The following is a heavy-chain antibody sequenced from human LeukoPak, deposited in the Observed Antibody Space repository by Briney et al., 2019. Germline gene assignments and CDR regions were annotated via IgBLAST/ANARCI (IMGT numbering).Heavy chain of an antibody. CDR2: ITSSGTYI. J-gene: IGHJ4*02. CDR3: ARDCSGGSCYLN. CDR1: GFTFNNYN. Sequence: GGSLRLSCAASGFTFNNYNMNWVRQAPGKALEWVSSITSSGTYIFYADSVKGRFTISRDNAKNSLYLQMNSLRAEDTALYYCARDCSGGSCYLNWGQGTLVTVSS. D-gene: IGHD2-15*01. V-gene: IGHV3-21*04.